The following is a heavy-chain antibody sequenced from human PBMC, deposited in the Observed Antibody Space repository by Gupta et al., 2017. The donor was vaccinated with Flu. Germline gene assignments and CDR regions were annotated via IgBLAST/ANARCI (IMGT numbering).Heavy chain of an antibody. CDR3: ARVGYCSTTSCYEPFDH. D-gene: IGHD2-2*03. J-gene: IGHJ4*02. Sequence: PGQGLGWMGRINPNCGGKKYTQKFQGRVTMTRDTSINIVYMELSSLRSDDTAIYYCARVGYCSTTSCYEPFDHWGQGTLVSVSS. V-gene: IGHV1-2*06. CDR2: INPNCGGK.